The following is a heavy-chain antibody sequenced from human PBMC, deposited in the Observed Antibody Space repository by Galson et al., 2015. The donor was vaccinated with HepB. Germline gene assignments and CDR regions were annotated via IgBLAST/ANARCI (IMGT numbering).Heavy chain of an antibody. CDR3: AREVLGRLGWDPTRDAFEI. V-gene: IGHV3-7*03. CDR2: IKQDGSEK. J-gene: IGHJ3*02. CDR1: GFTFSSYW. Sequence: SLRLSCAASGFTFSSYWMSWVRQAPGKGLEWVANIKQDGSEKYYVDSVKGRFTISRDNAKNSLYLQMNSLRAEDTAVYYCAREVLGRLGWDPTRDAFEIWGQGTMVTVSS. D-gene: IGHD3-16*01.